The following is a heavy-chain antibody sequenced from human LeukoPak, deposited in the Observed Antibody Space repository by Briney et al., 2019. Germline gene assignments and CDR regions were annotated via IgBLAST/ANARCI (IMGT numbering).Heavy chain of an antibody. V-gene: IGHV4-31*03. Sequence: SETLSLTCTVSGGSISSGGYYWSWIRQHPGKGLEWIGYIYYSGSTYYNPSLKSRVTISVDTSKNQFSLKLSSVTAADTAVYYCAREGPSMVRGVLYYYYYGMDVWGQGTTVTVSS. CDR3: AREGPSMVRGVLYYYYYGMDV. CDR1: GGSISSGGYY. J-gene: IGHJ6*02. D-gene: IGHD3-10*01. CDR2: IYYSGST.